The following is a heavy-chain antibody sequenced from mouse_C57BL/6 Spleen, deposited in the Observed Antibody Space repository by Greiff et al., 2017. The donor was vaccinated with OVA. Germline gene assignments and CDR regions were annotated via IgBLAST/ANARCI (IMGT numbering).Heavy chain of an antibody. CDR3: ARGGGNPSWFAY. J-gene: IGHJ3*01. CDR1: GYTFTSYW. D-gene: IGHD2-1*01. Sequence: QVQLQQPGAELVKPGASVKLSCKASGYTFTSYWMQWVKQRPGQDLEWIGEIDPSDSYTNYNQKFKGKATLTVDTSSSTAYMQLSSLTSEDSAVYYCARGGGNPSWFAYWGQGTLVTVSA. V-gene: IGHV1-50*01. CDR2: IDPSDSYT.